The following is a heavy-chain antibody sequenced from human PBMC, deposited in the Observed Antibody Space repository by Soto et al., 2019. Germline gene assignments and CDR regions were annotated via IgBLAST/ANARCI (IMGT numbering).Heavy chain of an antibody. CDR1: GFTFRSYA. CDR2: ISYDGSNK. CDR3: ARDILRLYSYGTSYGMDV. D-gene: IGHD5-18*01. Sequence: QVQLVESGGGVVQPGRSLRLSCAASGFTFRSYAMHWVRQAPGKGLEWVAVISYDGSNKYYADSVKGRFTISRDNSKNTLYLQMNSLRAEDTAVYYCARDILRLYSYGTSYGMDVWSQGTTVTVSS. J-gene: IGHJ6*02. V-gene: IGHV3-30-3*01.